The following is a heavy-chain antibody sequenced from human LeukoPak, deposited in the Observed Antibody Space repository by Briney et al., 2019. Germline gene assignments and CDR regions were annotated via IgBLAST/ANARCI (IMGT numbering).Heavy chain of an antibody. CDR2: INHSGST. Sequence: SETLSLTCTVSGGSISSYYWSWIRQPPGKGLEWIGEINHSGSTNYNPSLKSRVTISVDTSKNQFSLKLSSVTAADTAVYYCARGSHYYDSSGYYRIWGQGTLVTVSS. CDR3: ARGSHYYDSSGYYRI. D-gene: IGHD3-22*01. V-gene: IGHV4-34*01. CDR1: GGSISSYY. J-gene: IGHJ4*02.